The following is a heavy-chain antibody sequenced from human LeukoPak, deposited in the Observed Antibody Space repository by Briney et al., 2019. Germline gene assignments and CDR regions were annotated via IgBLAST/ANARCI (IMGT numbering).Heavy chain of an antibody. CDR3: AKDSLLWFGELYDAFDI. D-gene: IGHD3-10*01. CDR2: ISYDGSNK. V-gene: IGHV3-30*18. CDR1: GFTFSSYG. J-gene: IGHJ3*02. Sequence: PGGSLRLSCAASGFTFSSYGMHWVRQAPGKGLEWVAVISYDGSNKYYADSVKGRFTISRDNSKNTLYLQMNSLRAEDTAVYYCAKDSLLWFGELYDAFDIWGQGTMVTVSS.